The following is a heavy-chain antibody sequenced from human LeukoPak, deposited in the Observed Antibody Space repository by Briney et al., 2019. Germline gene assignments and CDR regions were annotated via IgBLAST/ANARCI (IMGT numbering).Heavy chain of an antibody. Sequence: GESLKISCQGSGYTFTNHWIGWVRQMPGKGLEWMGIIYPGDSDTKYSPSFQGQVTISADNSISTAYLQWSSLKASDTAVYYCALATSYNNFVSFFDHWGQGTLVTVSS. CDR1: GYTFTNHW. CDR2: IYPGDSDT. D-gene: IGHD3-10*01. J-gene: IGHJ4*02. V-gene: IGHV5-51*01. CDR3: ALATSYNNFVSFFDH.